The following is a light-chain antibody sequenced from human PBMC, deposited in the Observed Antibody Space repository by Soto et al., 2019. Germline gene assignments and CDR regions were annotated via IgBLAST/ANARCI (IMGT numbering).Light chain of an antibody. Sequence: DIQMTQSPSTLSASVGDSVTITCRASQMIYTWLAWYQQRPGKAPKLLIYEASSLDVGVPSRFSGSGSGTEFTLTISSLQPDDFATYYCQQYDNYPLTFGGGTKV. CDR3: QQYDNYPLT. CDR1: QMIYTW. V-gene: IGKV1-5*03. J-gene: IGKJ4*01. CDR2: EAS.